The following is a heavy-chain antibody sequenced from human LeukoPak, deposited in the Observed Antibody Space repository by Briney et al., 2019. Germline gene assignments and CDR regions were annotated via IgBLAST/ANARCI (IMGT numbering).Heavy chain of an antibody. D-gene: IGHD5-18*01. CDR2: ISGSGGST. J-gene: IGHJ4*02. CDR1: GFTFNNYA. CDR3: ANNGGYSYGYFDY. V-gene: IGHV3-23*01. Sequence: SGGSLRLSCAASGFTFNNYAMSWVRQAPGKGLEWVSAISGSGGSTYYADSLKGRFTISRDNSKNTLYLQMNSLRAEDTAVYYCANNGGYSYGYFDYWGQGTLVTVSS.